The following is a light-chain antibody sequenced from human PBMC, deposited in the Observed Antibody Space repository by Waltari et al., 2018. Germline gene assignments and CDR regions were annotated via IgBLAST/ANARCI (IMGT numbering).Light chain of an antibody. Sequence: DIQMTQAPSSLSASVGDRVTITCRASQDITKWLAWYQQQPERAPKSLIFASSVLHSGVPSRFSGSLSGTNFTLTSTNLQPEDFATYYCQQYHSFPFSFGPGTRVDI. V-gene: IGKV1D-16*01. CDR1: QDITKW. CDR2: ASS. CDR3: QQYHSFPFS. J-gene: IGKJ3*01.